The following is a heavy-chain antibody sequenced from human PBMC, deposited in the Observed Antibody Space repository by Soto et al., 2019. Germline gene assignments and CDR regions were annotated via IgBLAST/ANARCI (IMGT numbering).Heavy chain of an antibody. D-gene: IGHD3-22*01. CDR1: GFTFSSYA. V-gene: IGHV3-23*01. Sequence: EVRSLESGGGLVQPGGSLRLSCAASGFTFSSYAMTWVRQAPGKGLEWVSVISGSGGSTYYADSVKGRFTISRDNSKNMFYLEMNSLRAEDTAAYYCAKGITMLVVVIKTWGQGTLVSVSS. CDR2: ISGSGGST. CDR3: AKGITMLVVVIKT. J-gene: IGHJ5*02.